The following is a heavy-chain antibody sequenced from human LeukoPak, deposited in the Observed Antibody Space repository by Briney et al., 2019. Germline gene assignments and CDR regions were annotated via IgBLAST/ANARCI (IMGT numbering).Heavy chain of an antibody. J-gene: IGHJ4*02. V-gene: IGHV4-4*07. CDR3: ARALEGEWAFDY. D-gene: IGHD3-16*01. CDR2: IYASGST. CDR1: GGFLSPYY. Sequence: SETLSLTCTVSGGFLSPYYWSWIRQPAGKGLEWIGRIYASGSTNYNPSLKSRVTISVDTSKNQFSLKLSSVTAADTAVYYCARALEGEWAFDYWGQGTLVTVSS.